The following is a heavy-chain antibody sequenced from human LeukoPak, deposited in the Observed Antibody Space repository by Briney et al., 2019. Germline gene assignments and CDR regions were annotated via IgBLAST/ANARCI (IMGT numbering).Heavy chain of an antibody. CDR2: INWNGGST. J-gene: IGHJ4*02. D-gene: IGHD3-10*01. CDR3: ARGAASYYYGSGSFIDY. Sequence: GGSLRLSCAASGFTFDDYGMSWVRQAPGKGLEWVSGINWNGGSTGYADSVKGRLTISRDNAKNSLYLQMNSLRAEDTALYYCARGAASYYYGSGSFIDYWGQGTLVTVSS. CDR1: GFTFDDYG. V-gene: IGHV3-20*04.